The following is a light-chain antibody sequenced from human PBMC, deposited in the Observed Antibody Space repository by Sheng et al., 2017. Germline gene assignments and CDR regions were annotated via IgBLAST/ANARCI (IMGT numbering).Light chain of an antibody. CDR1: QSVSSSY. CDR3: QQYGSSWWT. V-gene: IGKV3-20*01. CDR2: RAS. Sequence: EIVLTQSPGTVSLSPGERATLSCRASQSVSSSYLAWYQQKPGQAPRLVIFRASSRATGIPDKFSGSVSGTDFTLTISRLEPEDFAVYYCQQYGSSWWTFGQGTKVELK. J-gene: IGKJ1*01.